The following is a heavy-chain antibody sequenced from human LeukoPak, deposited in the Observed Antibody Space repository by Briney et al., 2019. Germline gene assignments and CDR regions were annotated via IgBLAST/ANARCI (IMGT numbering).Heavy chain of an antibody. CDR2: ISVYDGNT. CDR1: GGTFSSYA. CDR3: ARDPQQLVGATGGGFGY. V-gene: IGHV1-18*01. J-gene: IGHJ4*02. D-gene: IGHD1-26*01. Sequence: ASVKVSCKASGGTFSSYAISWVRQAPGQGLEWMGWISVYDGNTNYAQKLQGRLTMTTDTSTNTAYMDLRSLRSDDTAVYYCARDPQQLVGATGGGFGYWGQGTLVTVSS.